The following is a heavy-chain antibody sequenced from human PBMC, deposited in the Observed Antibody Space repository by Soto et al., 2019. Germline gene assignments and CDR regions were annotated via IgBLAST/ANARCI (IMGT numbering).Heavy chain of an antibody. D-gene: IGHD6-13*01. Sequence: QVQLVESGGGVVQPGRSLRLSCAASGFTFSSYGMHWVRQAPGKGLEWVAVISYDGSNKYYADSVKGRFTISRDNSKNTLYLQMNSLRAEDTAVYYCAKVPIAAARNYYYGMDVWGQGTTVTVSS. CDR2: ISYDGSNK. V-gene: IGHV3-30*18. CDR1: GFTFSSYG. CDR3: AKVPIAAARNYYYGMDV. J-gene: IGHJ6*02.